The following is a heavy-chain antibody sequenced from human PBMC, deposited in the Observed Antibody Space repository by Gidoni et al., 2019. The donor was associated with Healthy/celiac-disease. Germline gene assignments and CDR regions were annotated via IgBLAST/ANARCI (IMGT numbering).Heavy chain of an antibody. CDR1: GFSLITSGMC. D-gene: IGHD6-19*01. V-gene: IGHV2-70*01. Sequence: QVTLMESGPALVKPTQTLTLICTFSGFSLITSGMCVSWIRQPTGKDMEWLALIDWDDDKYYSTSLKTRFTISKNTSKNQVVLTMTNMDPVDTATYYCARSGRYYAFDIWGQGKMVTVSS. CDR3: ARSGRYYAFDI. CDR2: IDWDDDK. J-gene: IGHJ3*02.